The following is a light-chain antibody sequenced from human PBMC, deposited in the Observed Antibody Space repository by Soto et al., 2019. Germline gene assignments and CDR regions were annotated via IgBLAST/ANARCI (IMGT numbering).Light chain of an antibody. Sequence: VLTQPASVSGSPGQSITISCTGTSSDVGGYNYVSWYQQYPGKAPKLMIYGVTNRPSGVSNRFSGSKTGNTASLIISGLQAEDEAYYYCFSYRGGDSHVFGTGTKVTVL. V-gene: IGLV2-14*01. CDR3: FSYRGGDSHV. CDR2: GVT. J-gene: IGLJ1*01. CDR1: SSDVGGYNY.